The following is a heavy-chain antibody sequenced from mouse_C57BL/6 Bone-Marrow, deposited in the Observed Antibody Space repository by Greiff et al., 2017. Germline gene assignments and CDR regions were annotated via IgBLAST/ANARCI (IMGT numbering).Heavy chain of an antibody. CDR3: ARAHYGSFAY. Sequence: VQGVESGAELVRPGTSVKVSCKASGYAFTNYLIEWVKQRPGQGLEWIGVINPGSGGTNYNEKFQGKATLTADKSSSTAYMQLSSLTSEDSAVYFCARAHYGSFAYWGQGTLVTVSA. J-gene: IGHJ3*01. CDR2: INPGSGGT. CDR1: GYAFTNYL. D-gene: IGHD1-1*01. V-gene: IGHV1-54*01.